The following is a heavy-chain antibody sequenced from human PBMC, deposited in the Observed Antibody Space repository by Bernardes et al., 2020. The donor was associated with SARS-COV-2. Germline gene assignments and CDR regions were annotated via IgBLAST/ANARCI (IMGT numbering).Heavy chain of an antibody. J-gene: IGHJ6*03. CDR3: ATQGELHRYYYYYMDV. CDR1: GGSFSDYY. V-gene: IGHV4-34*01. D-gene: IGHD1-7*01. CDR2: INHSGST. Sequence: TLSLTCAVYGGSFSDYYWSWIRQPPGKGLEWIGEINHSGSTSYNPSLKSRVTISVDTSKNQFSLKLSSVTAADTAVYYCATQGELHRYYYYYMDVWGKGTTVTVSS.